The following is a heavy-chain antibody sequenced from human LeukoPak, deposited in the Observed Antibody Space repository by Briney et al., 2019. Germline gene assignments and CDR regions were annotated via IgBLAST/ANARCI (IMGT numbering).Heavy chain of an antibody. V-gene: IGHV3-48*03. CDR1: GFTFSSYE. Sequence: GGSLRLSCAASGFTFSSYEMNWVRQAPGKGLEWVSYISSSGSTIYYADSVKGRFTISRDNAKNSLYLQMNSLRAEDTAVYYCATGGYSSGWCYFDYWGQGTLVTVSS. D-gene: IGHD6-19*01. CDR3: ATGGYSSGWCYFDY. CDR2: ISSSGSTI. J-gene: IGHJ4*02.